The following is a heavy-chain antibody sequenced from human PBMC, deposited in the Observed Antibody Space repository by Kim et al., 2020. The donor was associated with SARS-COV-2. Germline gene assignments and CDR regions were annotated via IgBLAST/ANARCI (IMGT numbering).Heavy chain of an antibody. CDR1: GFTFSSYS. CDR3: ARERGPRRVRGVTYGGNWFDP. J-gene: IGHJ5*02. Sequence: GGSLRLSCAASGFTFSSYSMNWVRQAPGKGLEWVSSISSSSSYIYYADSVKGRFTISRDNAKNSLYLQMNSLRAEDTAVYYCARERGPRRVRGVTYGGNWFDPWGQGTLVTVSS. D-gene: IGHD3-10*01. V-gene: IGHV3-21*01. CDR2: ISSSSSYI.